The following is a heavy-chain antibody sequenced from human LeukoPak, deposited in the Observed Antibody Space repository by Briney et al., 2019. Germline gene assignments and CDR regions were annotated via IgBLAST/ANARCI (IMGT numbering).Heavy chain of an antibody. CDR1: GGSFSGYY. V-gene: IGHV4-34*01. J-gene: IGHJ4*02. CDR2: INHSGST. CDR3: ARGPLVGRPRGPFDY. D-gene: IGHD3-9*01. Sequence: TPSETLSLTCAVYGGSFSGYYWSWIRQPPGKGLEWIGEINHSGSTNYNPSLKSRVTISVDTSKNQFSLKLSSVTAADTAVYYCARGPLVGRPRGPFDYWGQGTLVTVSS.